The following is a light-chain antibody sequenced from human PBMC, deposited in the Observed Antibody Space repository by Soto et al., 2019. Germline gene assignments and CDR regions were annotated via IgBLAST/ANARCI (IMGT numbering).Light chain of an antibody. CDR2: KND. V-gene: IGLV6-57*04. CDR1: GGSIASNH. J-gene: IGLJ2*01. Sequence: NFMLTQPHSVSESPGKTVTISCTRSGGSIASNHVQWYQQRPGSAPTTVIYKNDQRPAGVPDRFSGSIDSSSNSASLTISGLKTEDEAGFYCQSYDSVSVVFGGGTKLTVL. CDR3: QSYDSVSVV.